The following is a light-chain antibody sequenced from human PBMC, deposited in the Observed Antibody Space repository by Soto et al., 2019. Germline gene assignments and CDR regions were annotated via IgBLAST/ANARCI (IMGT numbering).Light chain of an antibody. J-gene: IGKJ1*01. CDR3: HQYYTTPWT. CDR2: WAS. Sequence: DIVLTHSPYSLDVSLGERATIRCKSSQGLLYSSNNKNYLAWYQQKPGQPPKLLICWASTRESGVPDRFSGSGSGTDSTLTISSLQAEDVAVYYCHQYYTTPWTFGQGTKVDIK. CDR1: QGLLYSSNNKNY. V-gene: IGKV4-1*01.